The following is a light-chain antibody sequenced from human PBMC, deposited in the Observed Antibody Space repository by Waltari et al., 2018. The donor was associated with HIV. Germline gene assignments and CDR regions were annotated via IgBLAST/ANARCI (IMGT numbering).Light chain of an antibody. CDR3: QTWGTVVI. V-gene: IGKV3-15*01. CDR1: QSFSSD. CDR2: GAS. J-gene: IGKJ4*01. Sequence: EIVMTQSPATLSVSPGERATLSCRASQSFSSDLAWYQHKPGQAPRLLIYGASTRAAGIPARFSGSGSGTEFTLTISSLQSEDEADYYCQTWGTVVIFGGGTK.